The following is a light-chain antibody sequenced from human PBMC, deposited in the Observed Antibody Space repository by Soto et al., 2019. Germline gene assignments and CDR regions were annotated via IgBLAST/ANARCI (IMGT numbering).Light chain of an antibody. J-gene: IGKJ3*01. CDR1: KAFASY. V-gene: IGKV1-9*01. Sequence: IQLTQSPSSCFASVEAKVTTLCRPSKAFASYLAWYQQKPGKAPNLLIYAASTLQSGVPSRFSGSGSGTDFTLTISSLQPEDFATYYCQQLNSYPFTFGPGTKVDIK. CDR3: QQLNSYPFT. CDR2: AAS.